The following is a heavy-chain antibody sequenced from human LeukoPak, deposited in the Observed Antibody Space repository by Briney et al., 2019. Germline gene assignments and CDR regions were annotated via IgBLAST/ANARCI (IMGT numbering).Heavy chain of an antibody. Sequence: SETLSLTCTVSGGSISSYYWSWIRQPPGKGLEWIGYIYYSGSTNYNPSLKSRVTISVDTSKNQFSLKLSSVTAADTAVYYCASKSAVEGFDYWGQGTLVTVSS. V-gene: IGHV4-59*01. CDR1: GGSISSYY. D-gene: IGHD6-19*01. CDR2: IYYSGST. J-gene: IGHJ4*02. CDR3: ASKSAVEGFDY.